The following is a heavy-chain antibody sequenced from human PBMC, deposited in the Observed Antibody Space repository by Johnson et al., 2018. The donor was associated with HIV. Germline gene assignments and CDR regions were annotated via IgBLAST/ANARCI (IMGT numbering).Heavy chain of an antibody. V-gene: IGHV3-30-3*01. J-gene: IGHJ3*01. Sequence: QAQLVESGGGVVQPGRSLRLSCAASGFTFSSYAMHWVRQAPGKGLEWVAVISSTGSKKYYADSVEGRFTISRDNSKNTLYLQMNSLRAEDTAVYYCARDRGFGVVLINAFDLWGQGTLVTVSS. CDR2: ISSTGSKK. CDR3: ARDRGFGVVLINAFDL. D-gene: IGHD3-3*01. CDR1: GFTFSSYA.